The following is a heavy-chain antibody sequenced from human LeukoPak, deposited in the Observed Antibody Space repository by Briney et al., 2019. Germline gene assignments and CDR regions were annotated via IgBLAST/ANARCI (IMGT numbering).Heavy chain of an antibody. D-gene: IGHD6-13*01. CDR1: GGSISSYY. J-gene: IGHJ4*02. CDR3: ARSAFLVTAPGLYYFDY. V-gene: IGHV4-4*07. CDR2: IYNSGST. Sequence: PSETLSLTCTVSGGSISSYYWSWIRQPAGKGLEWIGHIYNSGSTNYNPSLKGRVTMSVATSKDQFSLHLSSVTAADTAVYYCARSAFLVTAPGLYYFDYWGQGTLVAVSS.